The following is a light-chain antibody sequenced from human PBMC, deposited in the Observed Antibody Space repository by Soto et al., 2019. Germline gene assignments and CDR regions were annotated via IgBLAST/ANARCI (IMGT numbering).Light chain of an antibody. Sequence: QSALTQPASVSGSHGQSITISCTGTSSDVGGYNYVSWYQQHPGKAPKLMIYDVSNRPSGVPNRFSGSKSGNTASLTISGLQAEDEAEYYCSSYTSSSTLVYVFGTGTKVTVL. CDR2: DVS. V-gene: IGLV2-14*03. J-gene: IGLJ1*01. CDR3: SSYTSSSTLVYV. CDR1: SSDVGGYNY.